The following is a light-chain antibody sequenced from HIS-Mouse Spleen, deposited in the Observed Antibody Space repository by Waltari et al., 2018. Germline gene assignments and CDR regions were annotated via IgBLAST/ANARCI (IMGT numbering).Light chain of an antibody. CDR3: CSYAGSYRV. Sequence: QSALTQPRSVSGSPGQSVTISCTGTSSDVGGYNYVSWYQQHPGKAPKLMMYDVSKRPSGVPDRFSGSKSGNTDSLTISGLQAEDEADYYCCSYAGSYRVFGTGTKVTVL. CDR1: SSDVGGYNY. V-gene: IGLV2-11*01. J-gene: IGLJ1*01. CDR2: DVS.